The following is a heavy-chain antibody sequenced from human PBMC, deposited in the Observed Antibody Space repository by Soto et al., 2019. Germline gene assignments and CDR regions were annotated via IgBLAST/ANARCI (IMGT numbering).Heavy chain of an antibody. Sequence: PSEPLSLTCAVSGGSFTSNNWWTWVRQPPGQGLEWIGEIYRTGSTNYNPSLKSRVTISLDKSENQFSLKVTSLTAADTAVYYCASRHQPTSVKDSGQGTLVTVSS. CDR1: GGSFTSNNW. CDR3: ASRHQPTSVKD. D-gene: IGHD2-2*01. CDR2: IYRTGST. V-gene: IGHV4-4*02. J-gene: IGHJ4*02.